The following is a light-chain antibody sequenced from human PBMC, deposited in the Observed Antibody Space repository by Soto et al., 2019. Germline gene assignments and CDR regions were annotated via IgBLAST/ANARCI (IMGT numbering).Light chain of an antibody. Sequence: QSALTQPASVSGSPGQSITISCTGTSSDVGGYNYVSWYQQHPGKAPKLMIYDVSNRPSGVSNRVSGSKSGNTASLTIAGLQAEDEADYYGSSYTRSSTLFGTGTKLTVL. CDR3: SSYTRSSTL. CDR2: DVS. CDR1: SSDVGGYNY. V-gene: IGLV2-14*01. J-gene: IGLJ1*01.